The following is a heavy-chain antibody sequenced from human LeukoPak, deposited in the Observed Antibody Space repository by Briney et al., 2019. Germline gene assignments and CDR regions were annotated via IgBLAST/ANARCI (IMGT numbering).Heavy chain of an antibody. J-gene: IGHJ6*03. CDR3: AKDHSTVTTMPSLIGYYMDV. CDR1: GFTFSSYV. CDR2: IRYDGSNK. Sequence: PGGSLRLSCAASGFTFSSYVMHWVRQAPGKGLEWVAFIRYDGSNKYYADSVKGRSTISRDNSKNTLYLQMNSLRAEDTAVYYCAKDHSTVTTMPSLIGYYMDVWGKGTTVTISS. V-gene: IGHV3-30*02. D-gene: IGHD4-17*01.